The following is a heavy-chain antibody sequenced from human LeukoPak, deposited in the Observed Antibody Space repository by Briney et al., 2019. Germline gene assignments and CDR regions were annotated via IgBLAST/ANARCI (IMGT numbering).Heavy chain of an antibody. D-gene: IGHD5-24*01. CDR3: ARQMATINH. CDR1: GFTFSSYA. V-gene: IGHV3-23*01. CDR2: ISGNGDST. J-gene: IGHJ5*02. Sequence: GGSLRLSCAASGFTFSSYAMSWVRQAPGKGLEWVSAISGNGDSTYYADSVKGRFTISRDNSKNTLYPQMNSLRAEDTALYYCARQMATINHWGQGTLDTVSS.